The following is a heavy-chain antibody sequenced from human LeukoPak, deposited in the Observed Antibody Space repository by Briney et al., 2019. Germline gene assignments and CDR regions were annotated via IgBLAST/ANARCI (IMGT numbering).Heavy chain of an antibody. J-gene: IGHJ3*02. CDR2: IYDDGRT. CDR3: AIRDAAYYYDSSGYYWPFDI. V-gene: IGHV3-53*01. CDR1: GFSVSNNY. D-gene: IGHD3-22*01. Sequence: GGSLRLSCAASGFSVSNNYMNWVRQAPGKGLEWVSVIYDDGRTFFADSVKGRFTISRDNSKNTLYLQMTSLRAEDTAVYYRAIRDAAYYYDSSGYYWPFDIWGQGTMVTVSS.